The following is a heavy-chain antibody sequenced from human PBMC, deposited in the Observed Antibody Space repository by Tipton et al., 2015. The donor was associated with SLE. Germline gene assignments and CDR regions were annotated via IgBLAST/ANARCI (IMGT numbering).Heavy chain of an antibody. CDR1: GDSISANSYH. V-gene: IGHV4-39*07. D-gene: IGHD6-19*01. Sequence: PGLVKPSETLSLICTVSGDSISANSYHWCWVRQPPGKGLEWIGNVYYSGSTYYSASLRSRVTISLDRSKNHFSLTLNSVTAADTAVYYCAKTTVYSTAWPYFDHWGQGTLVTVSS. CDR3: AKTTVYSTAWPYFDH. J-gene: IGHJ4*02. CDR2: VYYSGST.